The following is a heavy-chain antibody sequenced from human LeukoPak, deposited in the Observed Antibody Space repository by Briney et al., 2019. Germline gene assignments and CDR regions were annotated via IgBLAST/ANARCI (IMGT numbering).Heavy chain of an antibody. D-gene: IGHD3-10*01. V-gene: IGHV3-23*01. CDR2: ISGSGGST. CDR1: GFTFSSYA. Sequence: GGSLRPSCEASGFTFSSYAMSWVRQAPGKGLEWVSAISGSGGSTYYADSVKGRFSISRDNSKNTLYLQMNSLRAEDTAVYYCAKSYGSGPVWDYWGQGTLVTVSS. J-gene: IGHJ4*02. CDR3: AKSYGSGPVWDY.